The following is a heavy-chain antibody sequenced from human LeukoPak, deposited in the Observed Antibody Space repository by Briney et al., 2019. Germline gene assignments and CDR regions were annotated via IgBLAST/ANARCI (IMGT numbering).Heavy chain of an antibody. Sequence: ASVKVSCKASGYTFPGYYMHWVRQASGQGLEWMGWINPNSGGTNYAQKFQGWVTMTRDTSISTAYMELSRLRSDDTAVYYCAREGTMIAPHDAFDIWGQGTMVTLSS. CDR3: AREGTMIAPHDAFDI. V-gene: IGHV1-2*04. J-gene: IGHJ3*02. D-gene: IGHD3-22*01. CDR2: INPNSGGT. CDR1: GYTFPGYY.